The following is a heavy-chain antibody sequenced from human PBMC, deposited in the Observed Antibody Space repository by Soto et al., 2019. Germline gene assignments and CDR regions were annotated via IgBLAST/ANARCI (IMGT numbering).Heavy chain of an antibody. CDR1: GGSISSYY. J-gene: IGHJ6*02. V-gene: IGHV4-59*01. D-gene: IGHD3-10*01. Sequence: QVQLQESGPGLVKPSETLSLTCTVSGGSISSYYWSWIRQPPGKGLEWIGYIYYSGSTNYNPSLKSRVTISVDTSKNQFSLKLSSVTAADTAVYYWARQAFGELVFGMDVWGQGTTVTVSS. CDR2: IYYSGST. CDR3: ARQAFGELVFGMDV.